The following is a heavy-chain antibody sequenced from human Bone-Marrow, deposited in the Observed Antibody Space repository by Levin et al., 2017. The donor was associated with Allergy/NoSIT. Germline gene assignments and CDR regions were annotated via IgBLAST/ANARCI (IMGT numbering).Heavy chain of an antibody. V-gene: IGHV3-15*01. Sequence: GGSLRLSCAASGFTFSTAGMSWVRQAPGKGLEWVGRIKTTTDAGTTDYAAPVKGRFSISRDDTKNMLLLQMNSLETEDTSLYCCITPSLGAGGVRRSFDYWGQGTLVTVSS. CDR1: GFTFSTAG. CDR3: ITPSLGAGGVRRSFDY. D-gene: IGHD2-8*02. J-gene: IGHJ4*02. CDR2: IKTTTDAGTT.